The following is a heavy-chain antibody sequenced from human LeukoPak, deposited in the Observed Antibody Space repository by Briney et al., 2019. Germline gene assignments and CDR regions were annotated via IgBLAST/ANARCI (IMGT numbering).Heavy chain of an antibody. CDR1: GGTFSSYA. CDR2: IIPIFGIA. V-gene: IGHV1-69*04. CDR3: ARLWFGESTVEY. D-gene: IGHD3-10*01. Sequence: SVQVSCKASGGTFSSYAISRVRQATGRGREGMGRIIPIFGIANYAQKFQDRVTIAADKSTSTAYMELSSLRSEDTAVYCWARLWFGESTVEYWGQGTLVTVSS. J-gene: IGHJ4*02.